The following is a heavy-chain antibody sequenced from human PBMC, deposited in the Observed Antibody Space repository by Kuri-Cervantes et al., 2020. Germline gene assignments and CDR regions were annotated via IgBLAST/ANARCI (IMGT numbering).Heavy chain of an antibody. V-gene: IGHV4-39*01. D-gene: IGHD3-22*01. CDR2: IYYSGST. Sequence: ESLKIFCTVSGGSISSSIYYWGWIRQPPGKGLGWIGSIYYSGSTYYNPSLKSRVTISVDTSKNQFSLKLSSVTAADTAVYYCARLRADSSGYYWSYYFDYWGQGTLVTVSS. J-gene: IGHJ4*02. CDR3: ARLRADSSGYYWSYYFDY. CDR1: GGSISSSIYY.